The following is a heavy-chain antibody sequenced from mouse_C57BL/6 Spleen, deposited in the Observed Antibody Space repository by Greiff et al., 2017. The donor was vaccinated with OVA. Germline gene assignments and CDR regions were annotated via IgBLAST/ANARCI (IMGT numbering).Heavy chain of an antibody. D-gene: IGHD2-3*01. CDR3: ARSGRGDDGYYSWFAY. V-gene: IGHV1-52*01. CDR1: GYTFTSYW. J-gene: IGHJ3*01. Sequence: QVQLKQPGAELVRPGSSVKLSCKASGYTFTSYWMHWVKQRPIQGLEWIGNIDPSDSETHYNQKFKDKATLTVDKSSSTAYMQLSSLTSEDSAVYYCARSGRGDDGYYSWFAYWGQGTLVTVSA. CDR2: IDPSDSET.